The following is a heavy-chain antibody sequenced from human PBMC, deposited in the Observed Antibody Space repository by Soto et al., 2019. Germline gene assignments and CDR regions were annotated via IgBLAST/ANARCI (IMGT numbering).Heavy chain of an antibody. CDR1: GFTFSSYA. Sequence: PGGSLRLSCAASGFTFSSYAMHWVRQAPGKGLEWVAVISYDGSNKYYADSVKGRFTISRDNSKNTLYLQMNSLRAEDTAVYYCARSSSWSHGAFDIWGQGTMVTV. D-gene: IGHD6-13*01. CDR2: ISYDGSNK. CDR3: ARSSSWSHGAFDI. J-gene: IGHJ3*02. V-gene: IGHV3-30-3*01.